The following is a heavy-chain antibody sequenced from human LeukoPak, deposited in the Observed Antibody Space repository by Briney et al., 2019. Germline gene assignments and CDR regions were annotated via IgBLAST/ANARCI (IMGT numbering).Heavy chain of an antibody. D-gene: IGHD5-12*01. V-gene: IGHV4-61*02. Sequence: PSQTLSLTCTVSGGSIRSGSYYWSWIRQPAGKGLEWVGRKDTSGTTNYNPSLKSRVSISVDTSKNQFSLKLYSVTAADTAIYYCARSSRGYSGYDSGDDDAFDIWGLGTMVTVSS. CDR2: KDTSGTT. CDR3: ARSSRGYSGYDSGDDDAFDI. J-gene: IGHJ3*02. CDR1: GGSIRSGSYY.